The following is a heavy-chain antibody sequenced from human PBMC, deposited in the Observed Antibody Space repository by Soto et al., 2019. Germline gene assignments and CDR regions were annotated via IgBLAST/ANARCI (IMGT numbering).Heavy chain of an antibody. V-gene: IGHV1-18*01. CDR3: VRDLVGSGPYYTDY. CDR2: ISVYKGNT. Sequence: ASVKVSCKASGYNFINYGISWVRQAPGQGLEWMGWISVYKGNTNYAQKLQGRVSMTTDTSTGTAYMELRSLRSDDTAVYYCVRDLVGSGPYYTDYRGLGTLVTVSS. D-gene: IGHD3-10*01. J-gene: IGHJ4*02. CDR1: GYNFINYG.